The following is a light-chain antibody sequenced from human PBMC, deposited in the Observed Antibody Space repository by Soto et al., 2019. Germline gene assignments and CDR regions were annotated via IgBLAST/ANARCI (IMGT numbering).Light chain of an antibody. V-gene: IGLV1-44*01. CDR2: SNN. CDR1: SANIGNNI. CDR3: AAWDDSLNGVV. Sequence: QSVLTQPPSASGTPGQRVIISCSGSSANIGNNIVNWYQQLPGTAPKLLIHSNNQRPSGVPDRFSGSKSGTSGSLAISGLQSEDEADYYCAAWDDSLNGVVFGGGTKLTVL. J-gene: IGLJ2*01.